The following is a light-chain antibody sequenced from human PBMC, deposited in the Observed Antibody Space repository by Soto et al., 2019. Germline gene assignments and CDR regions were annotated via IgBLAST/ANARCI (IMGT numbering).Light chain of an antibody. Sequence: EIVLTQPPGTLSLSPGERATLSCRASQSVGSKLAWYRQTPGQAPRLLIYGASTRATDTPARFSGSGAETDFTLTISRVEPADFALYYCQQYGSSFATFGQGTQVE. J-gene: IGKJ1*01. CDR2: GAS. CDR1: QSVGSK. CDR3: QQYGSSFAT. V-gene: IGKV3-20*01.